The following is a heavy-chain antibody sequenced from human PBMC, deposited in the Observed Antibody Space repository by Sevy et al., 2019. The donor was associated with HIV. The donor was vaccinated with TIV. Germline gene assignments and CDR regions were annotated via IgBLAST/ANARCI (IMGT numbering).Heavy chain of an antibody. CDR1: GFTFSSYG. D-gene: IGHD3-22*01. V-gene: IGHV3-33*01. Sequence: GGSLRLSCAASGFTFSSYGMHWVRQAPGKGLEWVAVIWYDGSNKYYADSVKGRFTISRDNSKNTLYLQMNSLRAEDTAVYYCAGDPVYYYYDSSGPGGFFDYWGQGTLVTVSS. CDR3: AGDPVYYYYDSSGPGGFFDY. J-gene: IGHJ4*02. CDR2: IWYDGSNK.